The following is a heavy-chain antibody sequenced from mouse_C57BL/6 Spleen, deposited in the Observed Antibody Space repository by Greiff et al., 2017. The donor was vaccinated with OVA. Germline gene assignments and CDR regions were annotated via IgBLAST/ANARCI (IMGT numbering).Heavy chain of an antibody. J-gene: IGHJ2*01. V-gene: IGHV1-74*01. CDR2: THPSDSDT. CDR3: AIAGITTEGYFDY. CDR1: GYTFTSYW. D-gene: IGHD1-1*01. Sequence: QVQLQQPGAELVKPGASVKVSCKASGYTFTSYWMHWVKQRPGQGLEWIGRTHPSDSDTNYNPKFKGKATLTGDKSSSTAYMQLSSLTSEDSAVYYCAIAGITTEGYFDYWGQGTTLTVAS.